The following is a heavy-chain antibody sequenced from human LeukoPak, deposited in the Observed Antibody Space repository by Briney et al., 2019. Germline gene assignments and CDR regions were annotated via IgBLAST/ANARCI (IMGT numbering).Heavy chain of an antibody. Sequence: SETLSLTCTVSGGSISSSSYYWGWIRQPPGKGLEWIGSIYYSGSTYYNPSLKSRVTISVDTSKNQFSPKLSSVTAADTAVYYCAREDCSGGSCYAHSWFDPWGQGTLVTVSS. V-gene: IGHV4-39*01. D-gene: IGHD2-15*01. CDR1: GGSISSSSYY. CDR3: AREDCSGGSCYAHSWFDP. J-gene: IGHJ5*02. CDR2: IYYSGST.